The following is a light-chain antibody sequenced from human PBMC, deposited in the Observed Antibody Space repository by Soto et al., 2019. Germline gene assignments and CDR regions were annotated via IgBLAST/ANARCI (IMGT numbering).Light chain of an antibody. CDR1: SSDVGGYNY. Sequence: QSVLTQPASVSGSPGQPITIPCTGTSSDVGGYNYVSWYQQQPGKAPKFMIYDVSNRPSGVSNRFSGSKSGNTASLTISGLQAEAEADYHCCSYTTRNTRQIVFGTATKVTVL. J-gene: IGLJ1*01. CDR2: DVS. V-gene: IGLV2-14*01. CDR3: CSYTTRNTRQIV.